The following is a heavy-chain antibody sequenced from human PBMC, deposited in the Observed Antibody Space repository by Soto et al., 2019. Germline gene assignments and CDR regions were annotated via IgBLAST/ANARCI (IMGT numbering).Heavy chain of an antibody. J-gene: IGHJ3*02. V-gene: IGHV3-74*01. CDR3: ARGVRYCSGGSCSQDAFDI. Sequence: GGSLRLSCAASGFTFSSYWMHWVRQAPGKGLVWVSRINSDGSSTSYADSMKGRFTISRDNAKNTLYLQMNSLRAEDTAVYYCARGVRYCSGGSCSQDAFDIWGQGTMVTVSS. CDR2: INSDGSST. D-gene: IGHD2-15*01. CDR1: GFTFSSYW.